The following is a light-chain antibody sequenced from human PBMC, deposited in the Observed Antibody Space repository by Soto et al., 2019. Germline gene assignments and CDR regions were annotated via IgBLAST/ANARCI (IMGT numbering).Light chain of an antibody. V-gene: IGKV4-1*01. Sequence: DIVMTQSPDSLAVSLGERATINCKSSQSVLYSSNNKNYLAWYQQKPGQPPKLLIYWASTRESGVPDRFSGSGSGTDFTLTISSLQAEDLAVYHCQQYYSIPRTFGHGTKVEIK. J-gene: IGKJ1*01. CDR3: QQYYSIPRT. CDR1: QSVLYSSNNKNY. CDR2: WAS.